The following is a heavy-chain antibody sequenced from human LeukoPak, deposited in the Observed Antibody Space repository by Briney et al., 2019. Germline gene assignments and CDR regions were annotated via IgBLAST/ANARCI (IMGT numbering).Heavy chain of an antibody. D-gene: IGHD1-26*01. Sequence: PGGSLRLSCAASGFTFSNAWMSWVRQDPGKGLEWVGRIKSKTDGGTTDYAAPVKGRFTISRDDSKNTLYLQMNSLKTEDTAVYYCTTFSRRGSSLDYWGQGTLLTVSS. CDR2: IKSKTDGGTT. J-gene: IGHJ4*02. V-gene: IGHV3-15*01. CDR3: TTFSRRGSSLDY. CDR1: GFTFSNAW.